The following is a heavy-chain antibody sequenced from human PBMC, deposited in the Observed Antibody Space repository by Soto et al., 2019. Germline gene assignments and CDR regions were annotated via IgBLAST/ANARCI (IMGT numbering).Heavy chain of an antibody. CDR2: IYYSGST. Sequence: PSETLSLTCTVSGGSISSGDYYWSWIRQPPGKGLEWIGYIYYSGSTYYNPSLKSRVTISVDTSKNQFSLKLSSVTAADTAVYYCASLLWFGPSEGDFDYWGQGTLVTVSS. CDR1: GGSISSGDYY. CDR3: ASLLWFGPSEGDFDY. D-gene: IGHD3-10*01. V-gene: IGHV4-30-4*01. J-gene: IGHJ4*02.